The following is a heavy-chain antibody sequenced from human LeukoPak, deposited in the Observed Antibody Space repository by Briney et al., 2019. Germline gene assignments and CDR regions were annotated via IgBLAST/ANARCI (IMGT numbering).Heavy chain of an antibody. CDR2: ISAYNGNT. CDR3: ARDGAAAGPNPFGY. J-gene: IGHJ4*02. Sequence: GASVKVSCKASGYTFTSYGISWVRQAPGQGLEWMGWISAYNGNTNYAQKLQGRVTMTTDTSTSTAYMELRSLRSDDTAVYCCARDGAAAGPNPFGYWGQGTLVTVSS. V-gene: IGHV1-18*01. CDR1: GYTFTSYG. D-gene: IGHD6-13*01.